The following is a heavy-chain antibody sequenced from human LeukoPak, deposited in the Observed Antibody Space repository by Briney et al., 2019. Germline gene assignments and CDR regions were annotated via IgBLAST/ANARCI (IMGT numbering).Heavy chain of an antibody. CDR1: GYTFTGYY. V-gene: IGHV1-2*02. J-gene: IGHJ4*02. CDR3: ARGITMVRGMSY. D-gene: IGHD3-10*01. Sequence: ASVKVSCKASGYTFTGYYMHWVRQAPGQGLEWMGWINPNSGGTNYAQKFQGRVTMTGDTSISTAYMELSRLRSDDTAVYYCARGITMVRGMSYWGQGTLVTVSS. CDR2: INPNSGGT.